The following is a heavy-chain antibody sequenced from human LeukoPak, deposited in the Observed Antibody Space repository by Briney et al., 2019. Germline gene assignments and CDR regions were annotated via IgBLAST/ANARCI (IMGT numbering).Heavy chain of an antibody. J-gene: IGHJ4*02. CDR2: MYYSGST. Sequence: SETLSLTCTVSGGSISSSSYYWGWIRQPPGKGLEWIGSMYYSGSTYYNPSLKSRVTISVDTSKNQFSLELNSVTAADTAIYYCANDLRYCGGVSCSSFWGQGTLVTVSS. D-gene: IGHD2-15*01. V-gene: IGHV4-39*07. CDR1: GGSISSSSYY. CDR3: ANDLRYCGGVSCSSF.